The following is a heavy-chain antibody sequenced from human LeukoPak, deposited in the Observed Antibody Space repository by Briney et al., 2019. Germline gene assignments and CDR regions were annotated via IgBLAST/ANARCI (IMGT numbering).Heavy chain of an antibody. CDR2: INPNSGGT. V-gene: IGHV1-2*02. CDR1: GYTFTGYY. Sequence: ASVKVSCKASGYTFTGYYMYWVRQAPGQGLEWMGWINPNSGGTNYAQKFQGRVTMTRDTSISTAYMELSRLRSDDTAVYYCARESRDSSGWLNWGQGTLVTVSS. J-gene: IGHJ4*02. D-gene: IGHD6-19*01. CDR3: ARESRDSSGWLN.